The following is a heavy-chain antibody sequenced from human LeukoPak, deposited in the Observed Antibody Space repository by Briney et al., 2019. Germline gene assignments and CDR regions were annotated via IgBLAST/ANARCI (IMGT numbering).Heavy chain of an antibody. V-gene: IGHV4-61*02. CDR1: GGSISSDTYY. D-gene: IGHD3-10*01. CDR3: ARDFRD. Sequence: SETLSLTCTVSGGSISSDTYYWTWIRQPAGEGLEWIGLIYTSGSTNYNPSLKSRVTISIDTSKNQLSLKLTSVTAADTAVYYCARDFRDWGQGTLVTVSS. CDR2: IYTSGST. J-gene: IGHJ4*02.